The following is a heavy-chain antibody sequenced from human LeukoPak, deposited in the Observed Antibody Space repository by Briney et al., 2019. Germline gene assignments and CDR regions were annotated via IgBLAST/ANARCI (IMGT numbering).Heavy chain of an antibody. Sequence: SETLSLTCTVSGGSLSSYYWSWIRQPPGKGLEGIGYIYYSGSTNYNPSLKSRVTISVDTCKNQFSLKLSSVTAADTDVYYCARGMAVAGTLSSYYYYMDVWGKGTTVTVSS. D-gene: IGHD6-19*01. CDR1: GGSLSSYY. J-gene: IGHJ6*03. CDR2: IYYSGST. CDR3: ARGMAVAGTLSSYYYYMDV. V-gene: IGHV4-59*01.